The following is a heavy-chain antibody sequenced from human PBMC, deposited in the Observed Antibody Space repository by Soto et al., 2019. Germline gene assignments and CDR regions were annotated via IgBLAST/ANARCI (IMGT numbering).Heavy chain of an antibody. J-gene: IGHJ4*02. CDR1: GFSFGSYA. D-gene: IGHD4-17*01. CDR3: VKGGPTVIYFDH. Sequence: EVQLLASGGGSVQPGGSLSLSCAASGFSFGSYAMTWVRQAPGKGLEWVSSIGGYGHTTHYAEFVHGRFTISRDDSEKTVDLQMNSLRVEDTAVYYCVKGGPTVIYFDHWGQGTLVYVSS. V-gene: IGHV3-23*01. CDR2: IGGYGHTT.